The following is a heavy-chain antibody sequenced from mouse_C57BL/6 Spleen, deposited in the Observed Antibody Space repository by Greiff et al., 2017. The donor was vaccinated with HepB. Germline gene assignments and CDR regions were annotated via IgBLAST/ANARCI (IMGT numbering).Heavy chain of an antibody. J-gene: IGHJ2*01. D-gene: IGHD2-2*01. Sequence: VQLQQPGAELVRPGPSVKLSCKASGYTFTSYWMHWVKQRPGQGLEWIGVIDPSDSYTNYNQKFKGKATLTVDTSSSTAYMQLSSLTSEDSAVYYCARNGYDGGDYFDYWGQGTTLTVSS. V-gene: IGHV1-59*01. CDR1: GYTFTSYW. CDR3: ARNGYDGGDYFDY. CDR2: IDPSDSYT.